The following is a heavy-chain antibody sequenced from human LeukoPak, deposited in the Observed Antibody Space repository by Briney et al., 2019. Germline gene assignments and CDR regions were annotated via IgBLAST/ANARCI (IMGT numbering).Heavy chain of an antibody. CDR1: GFTFSSYA. D-gene: IGHD3-10*01. CDR3: AKSRITMVRGVITNFDY. V-gene: IGHV3-23*01. CDR2: LSGSGGST. J-gene: IGHJ4*02. Sequence: GGSLRLSCAASGFTFSSYAMSWVRQAPGKGLEWVSALSGSGGSTYYADSVKGRFTISRDNPKNTLYLQMNSLRAEDTAVYYCAKSRITMVRGVITNFDYWGQGTLVTVSS.